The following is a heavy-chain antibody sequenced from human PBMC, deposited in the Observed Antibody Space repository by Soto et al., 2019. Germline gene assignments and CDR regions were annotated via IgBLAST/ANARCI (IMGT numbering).Heavy chain of an antibody. CDR1: GGTFSSYA. J-gene: IGHJ6*02. V-gene: IGHV1-69*13. CDR2: IIPIFGTA. CDR3: ARTFDSYYYYYAMDV. D-gene: IGHD3-16*01. Sequence: SVKVSCKASGGTFSSYAISWVRQAPGQGLEWMGGIIPIFGTANYAQKFQGRVTITADESTSTAYMELSSLRSEDTAVCYCARTFDSYYYYYAMDVWGQGTTVTVSS.